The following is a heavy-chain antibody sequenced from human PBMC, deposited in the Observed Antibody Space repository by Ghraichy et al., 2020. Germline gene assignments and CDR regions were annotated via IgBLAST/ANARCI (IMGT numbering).Heavy chain of an antibody. D-gene: IGHD4-17*01. CDR1: GFTFSSYA. CDR3: AKEGTVRYYGMDV. V-gene: IGHV3-23*01. Sequence: GALRLSCAASGFTFSSYAMSWVRQAPGKGLEWVSAISGSGGSTYYADSVKGRLTISRDNSKNTLYLQMNSLRAEETAVYYCAKEGTVRYYGMDVWGQGTTVTVSS. J-gene: IGHJ6*02. CDR2: ISGSGGST.